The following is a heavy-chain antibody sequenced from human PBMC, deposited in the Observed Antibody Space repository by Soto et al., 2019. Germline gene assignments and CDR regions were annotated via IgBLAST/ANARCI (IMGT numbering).Heavy chain of an antibody. V-gene: IGHV3-23*01. CDR2: ISGSGTIT. J-gene: IGHJ5*02. CDR1: GFPFSSRA. CDR3: AEWARYCSGADCRA. Sequence: EVQLLESGGGLVQPGGSLRLSCAASGFPFSSRAMSWVRQAPGKGLEWVSAISGSGTITYYADSVKGRFTISRDTSKNTLYQQMNSLRADDTAVYYCAEWARYCSGADCRAWGQGTLVTVSS. D-gene: IGHD2-15*01.